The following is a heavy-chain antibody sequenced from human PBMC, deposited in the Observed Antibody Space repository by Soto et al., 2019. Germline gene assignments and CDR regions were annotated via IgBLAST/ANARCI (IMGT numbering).Heavy chain of an antibody. V-gene: IGHV3-23*01. CDR1: GFTFSSYA. D-gene: IGHD3-16*01. Sequence: GGSLRLSCTASGFTFSSYAMSWVRQASGKGLEWVSVISGSGGSTYYADSVKGRFTISRDSSKNTLYLQMNSLRAEDTAVYYCAKNVIDRYASSDYWGQGTLVTVSS. CDR2: ISGSGGST. J-gene: IGHJ4*02. CDR3: AKNVIDRYASSDY.